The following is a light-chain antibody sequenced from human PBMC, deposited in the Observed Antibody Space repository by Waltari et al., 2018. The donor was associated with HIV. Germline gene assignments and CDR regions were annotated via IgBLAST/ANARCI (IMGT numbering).Light chain of an antibody. V-gene: IGLV2-23*02. CDR2: EVS. J-gene: IGLJ2*01. CDR3: CAYAGSTTYVI. CDR1: SSAVGGYTL. Sequence: HSALTQPASVSGSPGQSITISCTGTSSAVGGYTLVSWYQQHPGKAPKLMIYEVSKRPSGVSNRFSGSKSGNTASLTISGLQAEDEADYYCCAYAGSTTYVIFGGGTKLTVL.